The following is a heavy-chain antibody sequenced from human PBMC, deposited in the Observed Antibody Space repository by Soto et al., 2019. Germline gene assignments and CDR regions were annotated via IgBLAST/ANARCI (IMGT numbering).Heavy chain of an antibody. D-gene: IGHD2-2*01. V-gene: IGHV4-39*01. CDR1: GGSISSSSYY. CDR2: IYYSGST. Sequence: PSETLSLTCTVSGGSISSSSYYWGWIRQPPGKGLEWIGSIYYSGSTYYNPSLKSRVTISVDTSKNQFSLKLSSVTAADTAVYYCARHVMPNWFDPWGQGTLVPVAS. J-gene: IGHJ5*02. CDR3: ARHVMPNWFDP.